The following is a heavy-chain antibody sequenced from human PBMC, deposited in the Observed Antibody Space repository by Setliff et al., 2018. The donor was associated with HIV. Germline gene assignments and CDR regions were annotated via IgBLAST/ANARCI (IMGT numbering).Heavy chain of an antibody. CDR3: ARHHYSNWFDP. Sequence: SETLSLTCSVSGGSIRSGGYYWSWIRQRPGKGLEWIGYIYNRGYTYYNPSLKGRVTTSIDTSKNQFSLKLSSVTAADTAVYYCARHHYSNWFDPWGQGTLVTVSS. D-gene: IGHD2-15*01. CDR2: IYNRGYT. J-gene: IGHJ5*02. CDR1: GGSIRSGGYY. V-gene: IGHV4-31*03.